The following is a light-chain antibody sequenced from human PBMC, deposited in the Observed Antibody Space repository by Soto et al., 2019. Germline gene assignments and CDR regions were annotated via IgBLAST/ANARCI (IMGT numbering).Light chain of an antibody. CDR1: QSISSY. V-gene: IGKV1-39*01. J-gene: IGKJ3*01. Sequence: DIQMTQSPASLSASVGDRVTITCRASQSISSYLNLYQQKPGKAPKLLIYAASSLQSGVPSRFSGSGSGTDFTLTISSLQPEDFATYYCQQSYSTPRVTFGPGTKVDI. CDR3: QQSYSTPRVT. CDR2: AAS.